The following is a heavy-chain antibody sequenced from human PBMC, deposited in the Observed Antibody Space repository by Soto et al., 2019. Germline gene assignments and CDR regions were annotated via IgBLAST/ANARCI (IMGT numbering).Heavy chain of an antibody. CDR3: ARVIDAPYSGYVDYYYYMDV. CDR2: IYYSGST. CDR1: GGSISSGGYY. Sequence: PSETLSLTCTVSGGSISSGGYYWSWIRQHPGKGLEWIGYIYYSGSTYYNPSLKSRVTISVDTSKNQFSLKLSSVTAADTAVYYCARVIDAPYSGYVDYYYYMDVWGKGTTVTVSS. J-gene: IGHJ6*03. D-gene: IGHD5-12*01. V-gene: IGHV4-31*03.